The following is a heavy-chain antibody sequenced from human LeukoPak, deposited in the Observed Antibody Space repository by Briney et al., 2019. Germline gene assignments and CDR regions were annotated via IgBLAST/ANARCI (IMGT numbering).Heavy chain of an antibody. CDR3: AKDFSDSSGYYIDY. CDR1: GFTFDDYV. CDR2: ISWNSGSI. V-gene: IGHV3-9*01. J-gene: IGHJ4*02. D-gene: IGHD3-22*01. Sequence: GGSLRLSCAASGFTFDDYVMHWVRQAPGKGLEWVSGISWNSGSIGYADSVKGRFTISRDNAKNSLYLQMNSLRAEDTALYYCAKDFSDSSGYYIDYWGQGTLVTVSS.